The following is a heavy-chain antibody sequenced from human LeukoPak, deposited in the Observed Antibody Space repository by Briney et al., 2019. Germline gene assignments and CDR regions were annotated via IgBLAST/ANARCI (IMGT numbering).Heavy chain of an antibody. Sequence: GGSLRLSCAASGFTFSSYWMHWVRQAPGKGLVWVSRVNTAGSSTSYADSVKGRFTISRDNAKNTLYLQMNSLRAEDTAVYYCERDEHGVGEGLDGGQGILATVS. CDR1: GFTFSSYW. CDR3: ERDEHGVGEGLD. V-gene: IGHV3-74*01. CDR2: VNTAGSST. J-gene: IGHJ4*02. D-gene: IGHD2-8*01.